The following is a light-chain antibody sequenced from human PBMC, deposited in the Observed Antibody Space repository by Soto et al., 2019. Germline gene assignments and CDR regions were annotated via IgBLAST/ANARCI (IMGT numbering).Light chain of an antibody. J-gene: IGKJ1*01. CDR1: QSISSH. V-gene: IGKV1-39*01. CDR2: AAS. CDR3: QQSYSTSWA. Sequence: DIQMTQSPSSLSASVGDRVTITCRASQSISSHLNWYQHKVGKAPKLLIYAASRLQSGVPSRFSGGGSGTDFTLTISSLQPEDVATYYCQQSYSTSWAFGQGTKVEIK.